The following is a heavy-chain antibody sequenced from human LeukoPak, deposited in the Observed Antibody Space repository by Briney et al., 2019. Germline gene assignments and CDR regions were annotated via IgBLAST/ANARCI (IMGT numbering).Heavy chain of an antibody. CDR2: IKQDGGEK. J-gene: IGHJ4*02. CDR3: ARDGFQYSSGWYSGVGYFDY. D-gene: IGHD6-19*01. Sequence: PGGSLSLSCAASGFTFGSYWMTWVRQAPRKGLEWVANIKQDGGEKYYVDSVRGRFTISRDNAKNSLYLQMNSLRAEDTAVYYCARDGFQYSSGWYSGVGYFDYWGQGTLVTVSS. CDR1: GFTFGSYW. V-gene: IGHV3-7*01.